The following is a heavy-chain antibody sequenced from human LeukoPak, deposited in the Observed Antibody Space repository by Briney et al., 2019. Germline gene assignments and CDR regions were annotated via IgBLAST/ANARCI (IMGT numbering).Heavy chain of an antibody. CDR2: INHSGST. D-gene: IGHD2-15*01. CDR3: AREPVIVVVVAAMNTNWFDP. V-gene: IGHV4-34*01. J-gene: IGHJ5*02. Sequence: SETLSLTCAVYGGSFSGYYWSWIRQPPGKGLEWIGEINHSGSTNNNPSLKSRVTMSADTSKNQFSLKLSSVTAADTAVYYCAREPVIVVVVAAMNTNWFDPWGQGTLVTVSS. CDR1: GGSFSGYY.